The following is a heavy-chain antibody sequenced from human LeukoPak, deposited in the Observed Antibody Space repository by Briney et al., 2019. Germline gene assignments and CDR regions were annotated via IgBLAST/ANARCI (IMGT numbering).Heavy chain of an antibody. V-gene: IGHV5-51*01. CDR3: ARGVLVVIIRESWFDP. CDR1: GYSFTSYW. CDR2: IYSGDSDN. D-gene: IGHD3-10*01. J-gene: IGHJ5*02. Sequence: EALKLPRQCFGYSFTSYWIGWVRQMPGQGLEWMGIIYSGDSDNRYSPPFQGQVTSSADSSISTAYLQWSSLKASDTAMYYCARGVLVVIIRESWFDPWGQGTLVTVS.